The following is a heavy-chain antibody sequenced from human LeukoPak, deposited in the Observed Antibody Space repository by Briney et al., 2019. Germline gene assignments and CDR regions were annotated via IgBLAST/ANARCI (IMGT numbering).Heavy chain of an antibody. V-gene: IGHV3-23*01. CDR3: ADLRSTSRVDV. CDR1: GFSFSGNV. D-gene: IGHD2-2*01. CDR2: ISGSGGST. J-gene: IGHJ6*04. Sequence: PGGSLRLSCAASGFSFSGNVMGWVRQAPGKGLEWVSDISGSGGSTYYADSVKGRFTISRDNSKNTLFLQMDSLRAEDTAVYYCADLRSTSRVDVWGKGTTVTVSS.